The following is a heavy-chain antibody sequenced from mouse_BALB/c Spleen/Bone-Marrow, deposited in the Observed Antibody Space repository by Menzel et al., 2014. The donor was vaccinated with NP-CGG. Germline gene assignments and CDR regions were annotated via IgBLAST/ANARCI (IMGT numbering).Heavy chain of an antibody. CDR2: INNGGTYI. J-gene: IGHJ3*01. D-gene: IGHD4-1*02. V-gene: IGHV5-6*01. CDR3: ALNWDSAY. CDR1: GFTFSSYG. Sequence: EVKLVESGGDLVKPGGSLKLSCAASGFTFSSYGMPWVRQTPDKRLEWAATINNGGTYIYYPDSVKGRFTISRDNAKNTLYLEMSSLKSEDTAMYYCALNWDSAYWGQGTLVTVSA.